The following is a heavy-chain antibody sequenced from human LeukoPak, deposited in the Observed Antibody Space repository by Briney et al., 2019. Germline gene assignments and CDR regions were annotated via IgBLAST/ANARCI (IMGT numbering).Heavy chain of an antibody. CDR3: AKRGSSGRPYFFDY. Sequence: GGSLRLSCAASGFTFSSYAMGWVRQAPGKGLDWFSAISGGSVGATYYADAVKGRFTISRDNSKTTLYLEMNSLRAEDTAVYYCAKRGSSGRPYFFDYWGQGSLVAVSS. CDR1: GFTFSSYA. D-gene: IGHD3-10*01. V-gene: IGHV3-23*01. J-gene: IGHJ4*02. CDR2: ISGGSVGAT.